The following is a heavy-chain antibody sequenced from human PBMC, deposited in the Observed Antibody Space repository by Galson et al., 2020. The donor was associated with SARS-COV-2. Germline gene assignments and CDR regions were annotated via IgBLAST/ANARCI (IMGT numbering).Heavy chain of an antibody. CDR1: GFTFSSYG. CDR3: AKDLAYYDFWSGYLAEPYYYYYYGMDV. Sequence: TGGSLRLSCAASGFTFSSYGMHWVRQAPGKGLEWVAVISYDGSNKYYADSVKGRFTISRDNSKNTLYLQMNSLRAEDTTVYYCAKDLAYYDFWSGYLAEPYYYYYYGMDVWGQGTTVTVSS. V-gene: IGHV3-30*18. CDR2: ISYDGSNK. J-gene: IGHJ6*02. D-gene: IGHD3-3*01.